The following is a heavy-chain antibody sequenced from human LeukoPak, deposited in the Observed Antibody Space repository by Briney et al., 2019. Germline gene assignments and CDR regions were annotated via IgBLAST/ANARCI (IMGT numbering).Heavy chain of an antibody. Sequence: PGGSLRLSCTASGFTFGDYAMNWVRQAPGKGLEWVGFIRSKAYGETPEYAASVKGRFTISRDDSKTIAYLQMNSLKTEDTAVYYCTRSGTTLTTYYFDYWGQGTLVTVSS. CDR1: GFTFGDYA. V-gene: IGHV3-49*04. J-gene: IGHJ4*02. CDR2: IRSKAYGETP. CDR3: TRSGTTLTTYYFDY. D-gene: IGHD4-11*01.